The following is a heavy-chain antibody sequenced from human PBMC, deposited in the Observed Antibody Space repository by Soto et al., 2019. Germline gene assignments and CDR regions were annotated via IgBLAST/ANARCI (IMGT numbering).Heavy chain of an antibody. CDR1: GYTFTYYA. J-gene: IGHJ4*02. V-gene: IGHV1-3*04. Sequence: QVQFVQSGPEVKKPGASVKVSCKTSGYTFTYYALHWVRQAPGQGLEWMGWINTGNGKTKYSQNFQGRLTITRDTSATTLYMELSSLRSEDTTVYYCVRFSGIPVWGQGTLVTVSS. D-gene: IGHD1-1*01. CDR2: INTGNGKT. CDR3: VRFSGIPV.